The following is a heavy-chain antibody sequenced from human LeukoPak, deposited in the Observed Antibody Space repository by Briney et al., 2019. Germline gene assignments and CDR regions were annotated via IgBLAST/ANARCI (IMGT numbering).Heavy chain of an antibody. D-gene: IGHD6-13*01. CDR2: IYHSGST. J-gene: IGHJ4*02. V-gene: IGHV4-30-2*01. CDR1: GGSISSGGYY. CDR3: ASQRRYSSSWPYFDY. Sequence: SETLSLTCTVSGGSISSGGYYWRWIRQPPGKGLEWIGYIYHSGSTYYNPSLKSRVTISVDRSKNQFSLKLSSVTAADTAVYYCASQRRYSSSWPYFDYWGQGTLVTVSS.